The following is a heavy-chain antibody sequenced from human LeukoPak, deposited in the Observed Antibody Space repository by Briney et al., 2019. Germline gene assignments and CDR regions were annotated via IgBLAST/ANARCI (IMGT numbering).Heavy chain of an antibody. CDR3: ARAHAYSLDY. J-gene: IGHJ4*02. V-gene: IGHV4-4*07. CDR2: IYTSGST. CDR1: GGSISSYY. D-gene: IGHD5-12*01. Sequence: SETLSLTCTVSGGSISSYYWSWIRQPAGKGLEWIGRIYTSGSTNYNRSLKSRVTMSVGTSKNHFSPKLRSVTAADTAVDYCARAHAYSLDYWGQGTLVTVSS.